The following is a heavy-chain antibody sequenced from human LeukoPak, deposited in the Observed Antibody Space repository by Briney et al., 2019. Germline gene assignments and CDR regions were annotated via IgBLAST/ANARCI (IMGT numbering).Heavy chain of an antibody. Sequence: SETLSLTCTVSGGSISSGSYYWSWIRQPAGKGLEYIGRIYTSGSTSYNPSLKSRVTISVDTSKNQFSLTLSSVTAADTAVYYCARSDGYGLVGIWGQGTMVTVSS. J-gene: IGHJ3*02. CDR2: IYTSGST. D-gene: IGHD3-10*01. CDR1: GGSISSGSYY. CDR3: ARSDGYGLVGI. V-gene: IGHV4-61*02.